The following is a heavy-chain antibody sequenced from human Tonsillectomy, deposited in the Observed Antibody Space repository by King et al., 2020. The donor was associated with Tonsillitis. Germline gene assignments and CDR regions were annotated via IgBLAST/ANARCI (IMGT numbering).Heavy chain of an antibody. V-gene: IGHV3-66*01. Sequence: VQLVESGGGLVQPGGSLRLSCAASGFTVSSNYMSWVRQAPGKGLEWVSGIYSGGSTYYADSVKGRFTISRDNSKNTLYLQMNSLRAEDTAVYYCARDRAGGVFDYWGQGTLVTVSS. CDR3: ARDRAGGVFDY. CDR2: IYSGGST. J-gene: IGHJ4*02. CDR1: GFTVSSNY. D-gene: IGHD1-26*01.